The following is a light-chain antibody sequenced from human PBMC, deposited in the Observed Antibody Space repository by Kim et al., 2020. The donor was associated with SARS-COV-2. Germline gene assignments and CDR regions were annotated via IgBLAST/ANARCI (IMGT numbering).Light chain of an antibody. CDR2: STN. CDR3: VLYMGSGICV. CDR1: SGSVSTSYY. J-gene: IGLJ7*01. Sequence: QTVVTLEPSFSVSPGGTVTLTCGLSSGSVSTSYYPSWYQQTPGQAPRTLIYSTNTRSSGVPDRFSGSILGNKAALTIAGAQADDESDYYCVLYMGSGICVFGGGTQRTVL. V-gene: IGLV8-61*01.